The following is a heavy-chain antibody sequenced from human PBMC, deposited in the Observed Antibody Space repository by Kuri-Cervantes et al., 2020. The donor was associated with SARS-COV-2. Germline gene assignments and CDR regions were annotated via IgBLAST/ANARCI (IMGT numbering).Heavy chain of an antibody. V-gene: IGHV3-7*01. CDR2: IKQDGSEK. CDR1: GFTFSSYW. CDR3: ARVPSITMVRGANSYGMDV. D-gene: IGHD3-10*01. Sequence: GESLKISCAASGFTFSSYWMSWVRQAPGKGLEWVANIKQDGSEKYYVDSVKGRFTISRDNAKNLLYLQMNSLRAEDTAVYYCARVPSITMVRGANSYGMDVWGQGTTVTVSS. J-gene: IGHJ6*02.